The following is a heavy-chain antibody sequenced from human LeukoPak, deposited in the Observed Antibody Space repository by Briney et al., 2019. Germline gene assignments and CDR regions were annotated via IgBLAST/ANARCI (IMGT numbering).Heavy chain of an antibody. V-gene: IGHV3-15*01. CDR2: IKSKTDGGTT. Sequence: PGGSLRLSCIASGFTLSRYIMNWVRQAPGKGLEWVGRIKSKTDGGTTDYAAPVKGRFTISRDDSKNTLYLQMNSLKTEDTAVYYCTTELPMIVPITGYWGQGTLVTVSS. CDR3: TTELPMIVPITGY. D-gene: IGHD3-22*01. CDR1: GFTLSRYI. J-gene: IGHJ4*02.